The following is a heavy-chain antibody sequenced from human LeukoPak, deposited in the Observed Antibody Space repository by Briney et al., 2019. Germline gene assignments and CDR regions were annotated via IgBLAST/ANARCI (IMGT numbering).Heavy chain of an antibody. J-gene: IGHJ4*02. CDR1: GFTFSSYW. V-gene: IGHV3-74*01. Sequence: GGSLRLSCAASGFTFSSYWMHWVRQAPGKGLVWVSRINTDGSSTSYADSVKGRFTISRDNSKNTLYLQMNSLRAEDTAVYYCAASSGWDLNRGYYFDYWGQGTLVTVSS. D-gene: IGHD6-19*01. CDR2: INTDGSST. CDR3: AASSGWDLNRGYYFDY.